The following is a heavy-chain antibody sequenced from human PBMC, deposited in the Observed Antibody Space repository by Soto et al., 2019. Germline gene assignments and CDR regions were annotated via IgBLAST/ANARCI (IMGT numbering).Heavy chain of an antibody. CDR1: GFTFSSYS. CDR2: ISSSSSYI. CDR3: ATQHIAEYYFDY. Sequence: GGSLRLSCAASGFTFSSYSMNWVRQAPGKGLEWVSSISSSSSYIYYADSVKGRFTISRDNAKNSLYLQMNSLRAEDTAVYYCATQHIAEYYFDYWGQGTLVTVSS. J-gene: IGHJ4*02. V-gene: IGHV3-21*01. D-gene: IGHD6-13*01.